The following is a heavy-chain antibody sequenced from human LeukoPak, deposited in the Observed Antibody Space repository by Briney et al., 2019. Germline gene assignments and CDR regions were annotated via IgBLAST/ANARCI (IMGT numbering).Heavy chain of an antibody. J-gene: IGHJ5*02. CDR3: VGSTCSSTSCYLGWFDP. Sequence: GGSLRLSCAASGFTSSDYYTSWIRQAPGKGLEWVSYISSSVSTIYYADSVKGRFTISRDNAKNSLYLQMNSLRAEDTAVYYCVGSTCSSTSCYLGWFDPWGQGTLVTVSS. CDR2: ISSSVSTI. D-gene: IGHD2-2*01. V-gene: IGHV3-11*01. CDR1: GFTSSDYY.